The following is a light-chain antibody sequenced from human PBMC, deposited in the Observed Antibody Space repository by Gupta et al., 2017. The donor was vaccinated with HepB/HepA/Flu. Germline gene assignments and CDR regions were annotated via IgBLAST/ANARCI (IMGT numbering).Light chain of an antibody. J-gene: IGKJ2*01. Sequence: EIVLTQSPGTLSLSPGERATLSCRASQSVSSTYLAWYQQTPGQTPRLLIYGASSRATGIPDKFSGSGSGTDFTLTISRLEPEDFAVYYCQQEGSSPYTFGQGTKLEIK. CDR3: QQEGSSPYT. V-gene: IGKV3-20*01. CDR1: QSVSSTY. CDR2: GAS.